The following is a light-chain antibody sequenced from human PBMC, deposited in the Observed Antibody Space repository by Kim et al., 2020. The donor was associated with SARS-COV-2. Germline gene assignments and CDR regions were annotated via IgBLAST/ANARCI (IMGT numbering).Light chain of an antibody. CDR3: QQYSIRPPYT. J-gene: IGKJ2*01. V-gene: IGKV3-20*01. CDR1: QSVCSIC. CDR2: SVS. Sequence: EIVLTQSPGSLSLSPGERATLSCRASQSVCSICLAWYQQKSGHAPRLLIYSVSTRATGIPDRFSGSGSGTDFTLTISRLEPEDSAMYYCQQYSIRPPYTFAQGTKLEI.